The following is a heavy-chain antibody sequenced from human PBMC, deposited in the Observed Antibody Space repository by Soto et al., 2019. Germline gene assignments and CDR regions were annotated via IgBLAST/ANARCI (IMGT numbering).Heavy chain of an antibody. CDR3: AKRRVDTAMVGGFYGMDV. V-gene: IGHV3-23*01. CDR2: ISGSGGST. CDR1: GFTFSSYA. J-gene: IGHJ6*02. D-gene: IGHD5-18*01. Sequence: LRLSCAASGFTFSSYAMSWVRQAPGKGLEWVSAISGSGGSTYYADSVKGRFTISRDNSKNTLYLQMNSLRAEDTAVYYCAKRRVDTAMVGGFYGMDVWGQGTTVTVSS.